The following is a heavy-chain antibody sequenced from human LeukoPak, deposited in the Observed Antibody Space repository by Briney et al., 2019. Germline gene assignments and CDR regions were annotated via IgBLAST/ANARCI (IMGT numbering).Heavy chain of an antibody. J-gene: IGHJ4*02. CDR2: ISYEGNNK. Sequence: GGSLRLSCAASGFTFSSYGMHWVRQTPGKGLECVAGISYEGNNKYYADSVKGRFTIARDDSKNTTYLQMNSLRAEDTAVYYCAKDRNYVATLDYWGQGTLVTVSS. D-gene: IGHD3-10*02. V-gene: IGHV3-30*18. CDR3: AKDRNYVATLDY. CDR1: GFTFSSYG.